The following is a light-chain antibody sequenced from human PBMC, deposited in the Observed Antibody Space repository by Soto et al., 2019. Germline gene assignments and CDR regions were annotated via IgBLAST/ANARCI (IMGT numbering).Light chain of an antibody. CDR1: SSDVGAYNS. CDR3: SSYSISTAYL. J-gene: IGLJ1*01. CDR2: KGT. V-gene: IGLV2-14*02. Sequence: QSALAQPASVSGSPGQSITISCTGTSSDVGAYNSVSWYQQHPHRAPQVIIYKGTQRPSGVSNRFSGSTSGNAASLTISALQTDDEADYFCSSYSISTAYLFGTGTKVTVL.